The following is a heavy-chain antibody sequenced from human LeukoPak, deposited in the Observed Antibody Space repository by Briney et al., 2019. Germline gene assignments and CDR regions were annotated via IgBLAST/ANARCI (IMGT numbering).Heavy chain of an antibody. J-gene: IGHJ4*02. D-gene: IGHD2-2*01. CDR1: EFTLSRYW. Sequence: GGSLRLSCAASEFTLSRYWMSWLRQAPGKGLEWVANINQDGSEKNYVDSVKGRSTISRDNAKNSLYLQMNSLRAEDTAVYYCARAYQTDYWGQGTLVTVSS. CDR3: ARAYQTDY. V-gene: IGHV3-7*05. CDR2: INQDGSEK.